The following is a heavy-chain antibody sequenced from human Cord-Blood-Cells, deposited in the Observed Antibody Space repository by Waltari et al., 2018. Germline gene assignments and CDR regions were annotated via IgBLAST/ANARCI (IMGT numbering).Heavy chain of an antibody. V-gene: IGHV2-5*01. Sequence: QITLKESGPTLVKPTQTLTLTCPFSGFSLSTSGVGVGWIRQPPGKAGEWLALIYWNDDNRYSPSLKSRLTITKDTSKNQVVLTMTNMDPVDTATYYCAHTYYDILPYQYFDYWGQGTLVTVSS. CDR3: AHTYYDILPYQYFDY. J-gene: IGHJ4*02. CDR2: IYWNDDN. CDR1: GFSLSTSGVG. D-gene: IGHD3-9*01.